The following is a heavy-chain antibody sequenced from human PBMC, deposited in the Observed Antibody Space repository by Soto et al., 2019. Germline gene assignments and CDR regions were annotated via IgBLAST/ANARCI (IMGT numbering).Heavy chain of an antibody. CDR1: GGSISSYY. D-gene: IGHD6-19*01. V-gene: IGHV4-59*01. Sequence: SETLSLTCTVSGGSISSYYWSWIRQPPGKGLEWIGYIYYSGSTNYNPSLKSRVTISVDTSKNQFSLKLSSVTAADTAVYYCARGLEPKYSSGWYFWFDPWGQGTLVTVSS. CDR3: ARGLEPKYSSGWYFWFDP. CDR2: IYYSGST. J-gene: IGHJ5*02.